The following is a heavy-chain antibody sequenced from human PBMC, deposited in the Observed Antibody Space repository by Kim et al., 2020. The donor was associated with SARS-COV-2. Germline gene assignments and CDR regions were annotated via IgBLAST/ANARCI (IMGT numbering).Heavy chain of an antibody. CDR2: RST. V-gene: IGHV3-74*01. D-gene: IGHD3-16*01. J-gene: IGHJ4*02. Sequence: RSTSYAYPVKGRVTISRDNAKNPLYLHMNSLRAEDTAVYYCARGGSGSLDYWGQGTLVTVSS. CDR3: ARGGSGSLDY.